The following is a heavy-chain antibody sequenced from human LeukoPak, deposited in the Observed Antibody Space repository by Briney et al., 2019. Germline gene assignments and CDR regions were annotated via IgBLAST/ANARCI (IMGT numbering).Heavy chain of an antibody. J-gene: IGHJ4*02. V-gene: IGHV1-46*01. D-gene: IGHD3-16*02. CDR2: INPSGGST. CDR1: GYTFTSYY. CDR3: ARGYDYVWGSYRPLDY. Sequence: ASVKVSCKASGYTFTSYYMHWVRQAPGQGLEWMGIINPSGGSTSYAQKFQGRVTMTRDMSTSTVYMELSSLRSDDTAVYYCARGYDYVWGSYRPLDYWGQGTLVTVSS.